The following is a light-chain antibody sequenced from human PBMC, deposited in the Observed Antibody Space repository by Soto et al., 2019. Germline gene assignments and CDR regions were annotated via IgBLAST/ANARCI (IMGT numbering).Light chain of an antibody. CDR3: QHYGTSAL. J-gene: IGKJ3*01. V-gene: IGKV3-20*01. CDR1: QSVSGSY. Sequence: EIVWTQSPGTLSLSPGERAALSCRASQSVSGSYVAWYQQKPGQAPRLLIYGASSRATGIPDRFSVSGSGTDFTLTISRLEPEDFAVYYCQHYGTSALFGPGTKVDIK. CDR2: GAS.